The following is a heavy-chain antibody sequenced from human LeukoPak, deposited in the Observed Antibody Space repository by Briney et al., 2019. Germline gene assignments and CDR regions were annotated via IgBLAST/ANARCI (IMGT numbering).Heavy chain of an antibody. V-gene: IGHV3-30*04. CDR3: ARDLKGSNYDILTGPIGAY. Sequence: GGSLRLSCAASGFTFSSYAMHWVRQAPGKGLEWVAVISYDGGNKYYADSVKGRFTISRDNSKNTLSLQMNSLRPEDTAVYYCARDLKGSNYDILTGPIGAYWGQGTLVTVSS. J-gene: IGHJ4*02. D-gene: IGHD3-9*01. CDR2: ISYDGGNK. CDR1: GFTFSSYA.